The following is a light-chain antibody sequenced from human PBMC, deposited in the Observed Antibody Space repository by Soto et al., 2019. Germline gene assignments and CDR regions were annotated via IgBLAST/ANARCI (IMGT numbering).Light chain of an antibody. Sequence: DIQMTQSPSTLSASVGDRVTITCRASQSISMFMAWYQQKPGKAPKLLVYEASNLERGVPSRFSGSGSGTEFTLTISSLQPDDFATYYCQQYDKYSTTFGQGTKLEIK. CDR3: QQYDKYSTT. CDR1: QSISMF. CDR2: EAS. V-gene: IGKV1-5*03. J-gene: IGKJ2*01.